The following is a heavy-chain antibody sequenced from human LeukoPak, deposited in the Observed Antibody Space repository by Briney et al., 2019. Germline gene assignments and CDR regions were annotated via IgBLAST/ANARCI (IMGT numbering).Heavy chain of an antibody. V-gene: IGHV3-49*04. J-gene: IGHJ4*02. CDR2: IRSKAYGETT. D-gene: IGHD2-15*01. Sequence: GGSLRLSCTASGFTFGDYALSWVRQAPGKGLEWVGFIRSKAYGETTEYAASVKGSFTISRDDSKRIAFLQMNSLKMEDTAVYYCGGEGYFRAWFIDYWGQGVLVTVSS. CDR1: GFTFGDYA. CDR3: GGEGYFRAWFIDY.